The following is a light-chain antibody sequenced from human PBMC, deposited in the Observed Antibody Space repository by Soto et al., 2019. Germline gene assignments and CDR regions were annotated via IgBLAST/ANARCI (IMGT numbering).Light chain of an antibody. J-gene: IGKJ1*01. Sequence: DIVMTQSPDSLAVSLGERATINCRSSQSVLYSSNNKNYLAWYQQKPGQPPRLLIYWASTRESGVPGRFSGSGSGTDFALTITNLQAEDVAVYYCHQYYSTPQTFDQGTKVEIK. CDR1: QSVLYSSNNKNY. V-gene: IGKV4-1*01. CDR2: WAS. CDR3: HQYYSTPQT.